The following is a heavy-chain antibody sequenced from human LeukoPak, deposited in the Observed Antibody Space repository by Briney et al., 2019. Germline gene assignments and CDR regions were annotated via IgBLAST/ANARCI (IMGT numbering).Heavy chain of an antibody. D-gene: IGHD3-22*01. CDR1: GGSISSYY. Sequence: SETLSLTCTVSGGSISSYYWSWIRQPPGKGLEWIGYIYYSGSTNYNPSLKSRVTISVDTSKNQFSLKLSSVTAADTAVYYCARHLSGYSREFDYWGQGTLVTVSS. J-gene: IGHJ4*02. CDR2: IYYSGST. CDR3: ARHLSGYSREFDY. V-gene: IGHV4-59*08.